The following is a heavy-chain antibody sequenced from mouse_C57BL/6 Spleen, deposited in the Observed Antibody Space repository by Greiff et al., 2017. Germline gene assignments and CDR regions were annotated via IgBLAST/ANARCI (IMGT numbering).Heavy chain of an antibody. Sequence: VQLQQSGAELVRPGASVKLSCKASGYTFTDYYINWVKQRPGPGLEWIARIYPGSGNTYYNEKFKGKATLTAEKSSSTAYMQLSSLTSEDSAVYFCAGFDYWGQGTTLTVSS. V-gene: IGHV1-76*01. CDR3: AGFDY. CDR2: IYPGSGNT. J-gene: IGHJ2*01. CDR1: GYTFTDYY.